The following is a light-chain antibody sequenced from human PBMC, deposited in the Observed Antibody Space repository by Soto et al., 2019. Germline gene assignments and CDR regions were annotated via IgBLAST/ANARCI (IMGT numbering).Light chain of an antibody. CDR2: GAS. J-gene: IGKJ2*01. CDR1: QSVSSSY. V-gene: IGKV3-20*01. CDR3: QQYGSSPQT. Sequence: EIVLMQSPGILSLSPGERATLSCRDSQSVSSSYLAWYQQKPGQAPRLLIYGASSRATGIPDRFSGSGSGTDFTLTISRLEPEDFAVYYCQQYGSSPQTFGQGTKLEIK.